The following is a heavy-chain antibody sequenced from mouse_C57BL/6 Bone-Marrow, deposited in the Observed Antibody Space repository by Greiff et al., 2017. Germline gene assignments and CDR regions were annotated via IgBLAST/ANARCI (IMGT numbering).Heavy chain of an antibody. CDR3: AISYDYDDYTMDY. J-gene: IGHJ4*01. CDR2: MHPNGGSP. D-gene: IGHD2-4*01. V-gene: IGHV1-64*01. CDR1: GYTFTNYW. Sequence: QVQLQQPGAELVKPGASVKLSCKASGYTFTNYWMHWVKQRPGQGLEWIGMMHPNGGSPDYNEKFKSEATLSVDKSSRTAYMERSSLTSEDSAVFYCAISYDYDDYTMDYLGQGTSVTVSS.